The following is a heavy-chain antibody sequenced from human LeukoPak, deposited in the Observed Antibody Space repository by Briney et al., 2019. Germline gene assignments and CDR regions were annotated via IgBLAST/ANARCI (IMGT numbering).Heavy chain of an antibody. J-gene: IGHJ4*02. D-gene: IGHD3-10*01. CDR3: ARAYYYGSGSYGLDY. CDR1: GGSFSGYY. CDR2: INHSGST. Sequence: SETLSLTCAVYGGSFSGYYWSWIRQPPGKGLEWIGEINHSGSTNYNPSLKSRVTISVDTSKNQFSLKLTSVTAADTAVYYCARAYYYGSGSYGLDYWGQGTLVTVSS. V-gene: IGHV4-34*01.